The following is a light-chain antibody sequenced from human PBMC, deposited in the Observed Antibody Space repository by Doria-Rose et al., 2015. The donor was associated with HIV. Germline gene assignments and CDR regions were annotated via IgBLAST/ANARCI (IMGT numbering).Light chain of an antibody. V-gene: IGKV4-1*01. J-gene: IGKJ3*01. CDR3: RQYYDTPS. Sequence: DIQMTQSPESLGMSLGERATLNCKSNQSLLYTSKNYLAWYQQKPGQPPKLLIYWASTRQSGVPARFSGSGSGTDFTLTISSLEAVDVAVYYCRQYYDTPSFGPGTTVDIK. CDR1: QSLLYTSKNY. CDR2: WAS.